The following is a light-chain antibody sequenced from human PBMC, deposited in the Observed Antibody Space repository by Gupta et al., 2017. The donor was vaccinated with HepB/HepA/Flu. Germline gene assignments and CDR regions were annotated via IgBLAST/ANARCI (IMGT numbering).Light chain of an antibody. Sequence: QSALTQPASVSGSPGQSITISCTGTSSDVGSYNLVSWYQQHPGKAHELMIYEVSKRPSGVSNRFSGSKSGNTASPTISGLQAEDEADYYYCSYASSSTLVFGGGTKLTVL. CDR1: SSDVGSYNL. J-gene: IGLJ3*02. CDR2: EVS. CDR3: CSYASSSTLV. V-gene: IGLV2-23*02.